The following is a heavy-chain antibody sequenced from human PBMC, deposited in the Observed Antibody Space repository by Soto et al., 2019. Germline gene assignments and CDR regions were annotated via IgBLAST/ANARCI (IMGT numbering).Heavy chain of an antibody. D-gene: IGHD4-17*01. Sequence: EVQLLESGGGLVQPGGSLRLLCAASGFTFSDYAMSWVRHAPGKGLEWVSGISGSGDSTYYADSVTGRFTISRDNSKNTLYLQMNSLRAEYTAVYYCAQADYGDYGFDYWGQGTLVTVSS. V-gene: IGHV3-23*01. J-gene: IGHJ4*02. CDR3: AQADYGDYGFDY. CDR2: ISGSGDST. CDR1: GFTFSDYA.